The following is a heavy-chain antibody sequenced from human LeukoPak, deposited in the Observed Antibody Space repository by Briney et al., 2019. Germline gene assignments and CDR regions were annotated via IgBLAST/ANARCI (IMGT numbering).Heavy chain of an antibody. CDR2: ISYDGSNK. V-gene: IGHV3-30-3*01. Sequence: GRSLRLSCAASGFTFSSYAMHWVRQAPGKGLEWVAVISYDGSNKYYADSVKGRFTISRDNSKNTLYLQMNSLRAEDTAVYYCARDAYVGYCSGGSCYTYYFDYWGQGTLVTVSS. CDR3: ARDAYVGYCSGGSCYTYYFDY. J-gene: IGHJ4*02. CDR1: GFTFSSYA. D-gene: IGHD2-15*01.